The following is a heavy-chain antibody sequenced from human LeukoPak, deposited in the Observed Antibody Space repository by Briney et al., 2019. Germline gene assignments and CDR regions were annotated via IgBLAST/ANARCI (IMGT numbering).Heavy chain of an antibody. J-gene: IGHJ4*02. CDR3: ARPTGWDSGYDFTLDY. D-gene: IGHD5-12*01. CDR1: GFTFSSYA. CDR2: ISYDGSNK. Sequence: GGSLRLSCAASGFTFSSYAMHWVRQAPDKGLEWVAVISYDGSNKYYADSVKGRFTISRDSSKNTLYLQMNSLRAEDTAVYYCARPTGWDSGYDFTLDYWGQGTLVTVSS. V-gene: IGHV3-30-3*01.